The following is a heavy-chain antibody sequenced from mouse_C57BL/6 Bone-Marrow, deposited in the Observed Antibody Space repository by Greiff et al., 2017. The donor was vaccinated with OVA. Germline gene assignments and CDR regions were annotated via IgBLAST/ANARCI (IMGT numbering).Heavy chain of an antibody. J-gene: IGHJ3*01. CDR1: GFTFSSYG. CDR2: ISSGGSYT. V-gene: IGHV5-6*02. D-gene: IGHD1-1*01. CDR3: ARRGLRTLFAY. Sequence: EVKLMESGGDLVKPGGSLKLSCAASGFTFSSYGMSWVRPTPDKRLEWVATISSGGSYTYYPDNVKGRFTLSRVHAKNTRDLQRSSLKTEDTAMYDCARRGLRTLFAYWGQGTLVTVSA.